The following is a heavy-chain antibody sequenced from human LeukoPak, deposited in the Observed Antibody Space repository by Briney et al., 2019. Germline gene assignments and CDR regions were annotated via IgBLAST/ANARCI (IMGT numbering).Heavy chain of an antibody. V-gene: IGHV3-48*03. CDR2: ISSGGSTI. Sequence: GGSLRLSCAASGFTFSSYEMNWVRQAPGKGLEWVSYISSGGSTIYYADSVKGRFTISRDNAKNSLYLQMNSLRAEDTAIYYCARGYCSGGSCYYYYYGMDVRGQGTTVTVSS. J-gene: IGHJ6*02. CDR1: GFTFSSYE. CDR3: ARGYCSGGSCYYYYYGMDV. D-gene: IGHD2-15*01.